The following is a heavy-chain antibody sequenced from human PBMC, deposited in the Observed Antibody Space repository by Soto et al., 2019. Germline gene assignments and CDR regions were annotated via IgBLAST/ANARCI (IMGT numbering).Heavy chain of an antibody. V-gene: IGHV4-61*01. D-gene: IGHD2-15*01. CDR2: IYYTGTA. CDR3: ARARRKLVGASTNDFDY. Sequence: SETLSLTCSVSGDYVSSGTNYWSWIRQPPGKGLEWVGYIYYTGTANYSPSLRRRVTISVDTSQNQFSLKLSSVTAADTAVYYCARARRKLVGASTNDFDYWGQGTLVTVSS. J-gene: IGHJ4*02. CDR1: GDYVSSGTNY.